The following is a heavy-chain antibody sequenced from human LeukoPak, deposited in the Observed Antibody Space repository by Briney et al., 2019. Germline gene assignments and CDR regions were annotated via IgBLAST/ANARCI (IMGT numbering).Heavy chain of an antibody. Sequence: GASVKVSCKSSGYTFTSHYMHWVRQAPGQGLEWMGIINPSGGSTSYARKFQGRVTMTRDMSTSTDYMELSSLRSEDTAVYYCARAVIVVAAATQRNWFDPWGQGTLVTVSS. CDR3: ARAVIVVAAATQRNWFDP. D-gene: IGHD2-15*01. J-gene: IGHJ5*02. CDR1: GYTFTSHY. V-gene: IGHV1-46*01. CDR2: INPSGGST.